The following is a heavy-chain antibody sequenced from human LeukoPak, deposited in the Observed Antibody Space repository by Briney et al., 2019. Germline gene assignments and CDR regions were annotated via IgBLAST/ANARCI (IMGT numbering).Heavy chain of an antibody. V-gene: IGHV1-18*01. D-gene: IGHD6-19*01. Sequence: ASVKVSCKASGHTFTSYAISWVRQAPGQGLEWMGWISAYNGNTNYAQKLQGRVTMTTDTSTSTAYMELRSLRSDGTAVYYCARFGLGKHIEVAGIPFDIWGQGTMVTVSS. CDR3: ARFGLGKHIEVAGIPFDI. J-gene: IGHJ3*02. CDR1: GHTFTSYA. CDR2: ISAYNGNT.